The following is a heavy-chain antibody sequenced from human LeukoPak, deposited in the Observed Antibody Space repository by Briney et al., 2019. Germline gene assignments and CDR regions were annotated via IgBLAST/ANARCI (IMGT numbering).Heavy chain of an antibody. CDR3: ARFDDVARYDAFDI. J-gene: IGHJ3*02. V-gene: IGHV3-21*01. Sequence: GGSLRLSCAASGFTFSSYSMNWVRQAPGEGLEWVSSISSSSSYIYYADSVKGRFTISRDNAKNSLYLQMNSLRAEDTAVYYCARFDDVARYDAFDIWGQGTMVTVSS. CDR2: ISSSSSYI. D-gene: IGHD2-21*01. CDR1: GFTFSSYS.